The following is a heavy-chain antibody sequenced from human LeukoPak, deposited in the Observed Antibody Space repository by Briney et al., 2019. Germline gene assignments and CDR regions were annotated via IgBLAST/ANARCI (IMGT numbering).Heavy chain of an antibody. J-gene: IGHJ6*04. CDR1: GFTFSSYE. CDR3: AELGITMIGGV. CDR2: ISSSGSTI. V-gene: IGHV3-48*03. D-gene: IGHD3-10*02. Sequence: GGSLRLSCAASGFTFSSYEMDWVRQAPGKGLEWVSYISSSGSTIYYADSVKGRFTISRDNAKNSLYLQMNSLRAENTAVYYCAELGITMIGGVWGKGTTVTISS.